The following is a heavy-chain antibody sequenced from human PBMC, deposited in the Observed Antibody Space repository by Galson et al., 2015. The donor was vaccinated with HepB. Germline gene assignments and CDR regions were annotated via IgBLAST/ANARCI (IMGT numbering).Heavy chain of an antibody. V-gene: IGHV3-53*01. CDR2: IYNNGNT. D-gene: IGHD4-11*01. Sequence: SLRLSCAASGFTVSSKHMNWVRQAPGKGLEWVSIIYNNGNTYYADSVKGRFTISRDNSKNTVFLQMNSLGAEDTAVYYCAKNMDYSNYIDYWGQGTLVTVSS. J-gene: IGHJ4*02. CDR3: AKNMDYSNYIDY. CDR1: GFTVSSKH.